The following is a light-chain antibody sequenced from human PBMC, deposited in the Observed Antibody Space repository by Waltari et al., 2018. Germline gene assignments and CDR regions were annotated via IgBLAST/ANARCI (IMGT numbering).Light chain of an antibody. V-gene: IGLV2-23*01. J-gene: IGLJ3*02. CDR3: CSFAGRSWL. Sequence: QSALTQPASVSASLGQSLTISCTGTSSVIGLYDLLSWYQQHPGKAPKLIIHETTKRPSGVPNRVSGSKSGNTASLTISGLQAEDEADYYCCSFAGRSWLFGGGTKLTVL. CDR2: ETT. CDR1: SSVIGLYDL.